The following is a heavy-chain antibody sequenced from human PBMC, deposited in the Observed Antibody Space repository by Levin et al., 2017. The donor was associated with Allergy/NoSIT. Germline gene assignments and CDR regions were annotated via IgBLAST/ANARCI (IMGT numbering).Heavy chain of an antibody. CDR3: VRALLVRGFRDLYSLDA. CDR2: SRDKGRSFTT. CDR1: GFTSSDHY. V-gene: IGHV3-72*01. D-gene: IGHD3-10*01. Sequence: GESLKISCAASGFTSSDHYMDWVRQPPGKGLEWVARSRDKGRSFTTEYAASVKGRFTISRDDSKNSLYLQMNGLKTEDTAGYYCVRALLVRGFRDLYSLDARGTGTAVTVSS. J-gene: IGHJ6*03.